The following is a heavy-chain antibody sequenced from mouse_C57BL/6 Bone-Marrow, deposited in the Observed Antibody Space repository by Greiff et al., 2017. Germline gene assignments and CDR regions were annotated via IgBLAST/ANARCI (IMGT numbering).Heavy chain of an antibody. CDR2: INPGSGGT. J-gene: IGHJ3*01. Sequence: VQLQQSGAELVRPGTSVKVSCKASGYAFTNYLIEWVKQRPGQGLAWIGVINPGSGGTNYNEKFKGKATLTADKSSSTAYMQLSSLTSEDSAVYFCARSGYGYGWFAYWGQGTLVTVSA. D-gene: IGHD2-2*01. CDR1: GYAFTNYL. V-gene: IGHV1-54*01. CDR3: ARSGYGYGWFAY.